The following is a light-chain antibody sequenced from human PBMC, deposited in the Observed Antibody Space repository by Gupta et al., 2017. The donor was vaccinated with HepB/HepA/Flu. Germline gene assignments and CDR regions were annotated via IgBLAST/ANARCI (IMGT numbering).Light chain of an antibody. Sequence: DIQMTQSPSTLSASVGDRVSITCRASQSISAWLAWYQQKPGKAPKLLLYKATNLQSGVPTRFSGSGSGTEFTLTISSLQPDDFATYYCQHYDHYPWTFSQGTKVEIK. CDR3: QHYDHYPWT. J-gene: IGKJ1*01. CDR1: QSISAW. CDR2: KAT. V-gene: IGKV1-5*03.